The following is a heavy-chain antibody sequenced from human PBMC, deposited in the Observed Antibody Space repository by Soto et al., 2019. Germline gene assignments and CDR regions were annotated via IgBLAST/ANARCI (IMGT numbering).Heavy chain of an antibody. CDR2: IFQSGST. J-gene: IGHJ4*02. Sequence: SETLSLTCAVSGGSISSSNWWSWVRQPPGKGLEWIGEIFQSGSTNYNPSLKSRVTISVDKSKNQFSLKLSSVTAADTAVYYCARDRGYCSGGSCYEFDYWGQGTLVTVSS. CDR1: GGSISSSNW. CDR3: ARDRGYCSGGSCYEFDY. D-gene: IGHD2-15*01. V-gene: IGHV4-4*02.